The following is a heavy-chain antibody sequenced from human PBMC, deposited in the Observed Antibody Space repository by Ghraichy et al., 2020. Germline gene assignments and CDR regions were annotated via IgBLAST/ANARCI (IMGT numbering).Heavy chain of an antibody. Sequence: GGSLRLSCVASGFTFSSYAMSWVRQAPGKGLEWVSVISGSGSTTYYADSVKGRFTISRDNSKNTLYLQMNSLRAEDTALYYCAKGSGIAAAGTRPPPDYWGQGTLVTVSS. D-gene: IGHD6-13*01. CDR3: AKGSGIAAAGTRPPPDY. V-gene: IGHV3-23*01. CDR2: ISGSGSTT. J-gene: IGHJ4*02. CDR1: GFTFSSYA.